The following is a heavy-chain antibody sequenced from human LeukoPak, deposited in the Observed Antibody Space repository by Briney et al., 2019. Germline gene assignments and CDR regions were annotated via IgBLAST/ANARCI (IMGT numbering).Heavy chain of an antibody. D-gene: IGHD3-9*01. CDR2: INHSGST. J-gene: IGHJ4*02. Sequence: SETLSLTCAAYGGSFSGYYWSWIRQPPGKGLEWIGEINHSGSTNYNPSLKSRVTISVDTSKNQFSLKLSSVTAADTAVYYCARASVRYFDWLIPPRFFFDYWGQGTLVTVSS. CDR1: GGSFSGYY. V-gene: IGHV4-34*01. CDR3: ARASVRYFDWLIPPRFFFDY.